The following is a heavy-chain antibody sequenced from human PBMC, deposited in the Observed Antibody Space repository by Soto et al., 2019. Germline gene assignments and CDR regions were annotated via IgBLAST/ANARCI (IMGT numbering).Heavy chain of an antibody. J-gene: IGHJ6*02. CDR1: GGTFSSYA. Sequence: SVKVSCKAPGGTFSSYAISWVRQAPGQGLEWMGGIIPIFGTANYAQKFQGRVTITADESTSTAYMELSSLRSEDTAVYYCAREGRSTYYYYGMDVWGQGTTVTVSS. CDR3: AREGRSTYYYYGMDV. V-gene: IGHV1-69*13. CDR2: IIPIFGTA.